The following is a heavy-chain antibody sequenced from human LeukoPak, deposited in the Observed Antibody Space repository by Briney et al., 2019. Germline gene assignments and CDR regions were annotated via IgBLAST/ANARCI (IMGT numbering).Heavy chain of an antibody. CDR2: IYYSGST. V-gene: IGHV4-30-4*01. CDR1: GGSISSGDYY. J-gene: IGHJ4*02. Sequence: PSETLSLTCTVSGGSISSGDYYWSWIRQPQGKGLEWIGYIYYSGSTYYNPSLKSRVTISVDTSKNQFSLKLSSVTAADTAVYYCARVVTGYYDSSGYYDYWGQGTLVTVSS. CDR3: ARVVTGYYDSSGYYDY. D-gene: IGHD3-22*01.